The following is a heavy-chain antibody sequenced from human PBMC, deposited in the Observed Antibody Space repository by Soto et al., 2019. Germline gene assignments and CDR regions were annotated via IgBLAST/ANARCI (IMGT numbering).Heavy chain of an antibody. V-gene: IGHV1-69*12. Sequence: QVQLVQSGAEVKKPESSVKVSCKAPGGTFSTYAISWVRQAPGQGLEWMGGIIPMFGTANYAQRFQDRVTITADESTKTVYMELSSLRPEDTAVYCCASGIQLWLRRINNGYSGWGQGTLVTVSS. CDR3: ASGIQLWLRRINNGYSG. J-gene: IGHJ4*02. CDR1: GGTFSTYA. D-gene: IGHD5-18*01. CDR2: IIPMFGTA.